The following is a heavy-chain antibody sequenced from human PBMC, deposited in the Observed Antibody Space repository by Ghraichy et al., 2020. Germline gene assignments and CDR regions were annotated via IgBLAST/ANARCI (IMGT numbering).Heavy chain of an antibody. CDR2: ISSSGSTI. V-gene: IGHV3-48*03. Sequence: GGSLRLSCAASGFTFSSYEMNWVRQAPGKGLEWVSYISSSGSTIYYADSVKGRFTISRDNAKNSLYLQMNSLRAEDTAVYYCARYYDILTGYYLSHYMDVWGKGTTVTVSS. CDR3: ARYYDILTGYYLSHYMDV. D-gene: IGHD3-9*01. CDR1: GFTFSSYE. J-gene: IGHJ6*03.